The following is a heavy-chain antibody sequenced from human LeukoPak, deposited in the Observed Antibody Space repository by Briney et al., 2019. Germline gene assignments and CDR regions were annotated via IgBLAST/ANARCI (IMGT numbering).Heavy chain of an antibody. V-gene: IGHV3-33*03. Sequence: GRSVRLSCAASGFTFSSYGMHWVRQAPGKGLEWVAVIWYDGSNKYYADSVKGRFTISRDNGKNTLYLQINSLRAEDTAVYYCATGNAHAFDIWGQGTMVTVSS. D-gene: IGHD1-1*01. CDR2: IWYDGSNK. CDR1: GFTFSSYG. CDR3: ATGNAHAFDI. J-gene: IGHJ3*02.